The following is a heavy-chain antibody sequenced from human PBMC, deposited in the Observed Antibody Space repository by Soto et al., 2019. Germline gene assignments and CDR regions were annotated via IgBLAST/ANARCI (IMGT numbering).Heavy chain of an antibody. CDR3: ARSGHCSGGSCYSYYYYMDV. V-gene: IGHV4-34*01. CDR2: INHSGST. CDR1: GGSFSGYY. Sequence: SETLSLTCAVYGGSFSGYYWSWIRQPPGKGLEWIGEINHSGSTNYNPSLKSRVTISVDTSKNQFSLKLSSVTAAGTAVYYCARSGHCSGGSCYSYYYYMDVWGKGTTVTVSS. J-gene: IGHJ6*03. D-gene: IGHD2-15*01.